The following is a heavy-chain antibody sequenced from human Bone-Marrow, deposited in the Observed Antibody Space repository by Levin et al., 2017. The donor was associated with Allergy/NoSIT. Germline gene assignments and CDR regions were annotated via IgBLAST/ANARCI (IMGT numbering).Heavy chain of an antibody. Sequence: GGSLRLSCAASGFTFSSYGMHWVRQAPGKGLEWVAVIWYDGSNKYYADSVKGRFTISRDNSKNTLYLQMNSLRAEDTAVYYCARAVTHFWDSSGYYRSYYFDYWGQGTLVTVSS. CDR3: ARAVTHFWDSSGYYRSYYFDY. CDR1: GFTFSSYG. J-gene: IGHJ4*02. D-gene: IGHD3-22*01. CDR2: IWYDGSNK. V-gene: IGHV3-33*01.